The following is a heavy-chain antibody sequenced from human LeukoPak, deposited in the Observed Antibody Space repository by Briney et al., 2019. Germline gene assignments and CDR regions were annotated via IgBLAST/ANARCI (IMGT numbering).Heavy chain of an antibody. V-gene: IGHV1-69*05. Sequence: GASVQVSCKASRGTFISYTISWVRQAPGKGLEWMGGIIPIFGTANYAQKFQGRVTMTRDMSTRTVYMELSSLRSDDTAVYYCARQSSSGWYEAGYYYYYYMDVWGEGTTVTVSS. CDR3: ARQSSSGWYEAGYYYYYYMDV. J-gene: IGHJ6*03. CDR1: RGTFISYT. CDR2: IIPIFGTA. D-gene: IGHD6-19*01.